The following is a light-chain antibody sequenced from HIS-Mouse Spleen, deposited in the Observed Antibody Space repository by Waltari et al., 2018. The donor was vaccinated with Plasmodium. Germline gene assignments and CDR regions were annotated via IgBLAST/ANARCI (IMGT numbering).Light chain of an antibody. CDR3: AAWDDSLSGRV. Sequence: QSVLTQPPSASGTPGQRVTISCSGSSSNIGSNYVYWYQQLPGTAPKLRIYRNNPRPSGVPCRFSGSKSGTSGSLAISGLRSEDEADYYWAAWDDSLSGRVFGGGTKLTVL. CDR2: RNN. V-gene: IGLV1-47*01. CDR1: SSNIGSNY. J-gene: IGLJ3*02.